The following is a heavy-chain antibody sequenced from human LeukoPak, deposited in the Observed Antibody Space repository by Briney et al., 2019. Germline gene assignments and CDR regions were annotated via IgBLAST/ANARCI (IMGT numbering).Heavy chain of an antibody. V-gene: IGHV3-23*01. CDR1: GFTFSSYA. D-gene: IGHD2-15*01. CDR2: ISHIGGST. Sequence: GGSLRLSCAASGFTFSSYAMSWVRQAPGKGLEWVSGISHIGGSTDYADSVKGRFTISRDNAKNTLHLQMNSLRAEDTAVYYCAKGPASLFIAEGGRVDWGQGTLVTVSS. J-gene: IGHJ4*02. CDR3: AKGPASLFIAEGGRVD.